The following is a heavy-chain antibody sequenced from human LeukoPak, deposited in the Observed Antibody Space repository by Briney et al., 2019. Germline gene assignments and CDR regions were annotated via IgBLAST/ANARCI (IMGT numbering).Heavy chain of an antibody. CDR2: ITNTCGDT. J-gene: IGHJ4*02. Sequence: GGSLRLSCLASGFTFSNSAMSWVRQAPGKGLEWVSAITNTCGDTYYADSVKGRFTISRDNSENTLYLQINSLRGEDTAIYYCARAPMEDSWYIHFDYWGQGTQVTVST. V-gene: IGHV3-23*01. D-gene: IGHD6-13*01. CDR1: GFTFSNSA. CDR3: ARAPMEDSWYIHFDY.